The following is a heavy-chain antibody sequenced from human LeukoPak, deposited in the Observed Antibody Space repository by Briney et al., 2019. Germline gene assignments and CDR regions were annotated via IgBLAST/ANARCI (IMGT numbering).Heavy chain of an antibody. CDR3: ARTAMVRGRNFGGPYYFDY. Sequence: ASVKVSCKASGYTFTGYYMHWVRQAPGQGLEWMGWINPNSGGTNYAQKFQGRVTMTRDTSISTAYMELSRLRSDDTAVYYCARTAMVRGRNFGGPYYFDYWGQGTLVTVSS. CDR1: GYTFTGYY. J-gene: IGHJ4*02. CDR2: INPNSGGT. V-gene: IGHV1-2*02. D-gene: IGHD3-10*01.